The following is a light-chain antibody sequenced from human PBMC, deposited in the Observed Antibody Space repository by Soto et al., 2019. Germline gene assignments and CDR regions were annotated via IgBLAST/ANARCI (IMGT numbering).Light chain of an antibody. J-gene: IGKJ4*01. CDR2: GAS. Sequence: IVMTQSPATLSVSPGERATLSCRASQSVSSNLAWYQQKPGQAPRLLIYGASTRATAVPARFSGTGSGTEFTLTITSLQSEDFAIYYCQQYTNWPRSFGGGTKVEIK. CDR1: QSVSSN. V-gene: IGKV3-15*01. CDR3: QQYTNWPRS.